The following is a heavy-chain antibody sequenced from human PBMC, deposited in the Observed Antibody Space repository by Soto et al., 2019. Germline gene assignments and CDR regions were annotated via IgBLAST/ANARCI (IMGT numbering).Heavy chain of an antibody. V-gene: IGHV3-30-3*01. CDR2: ISYDGSNK. CDR1: GFTFSSYA. Sequence: GGSLRLSCAASGFTFSSYAMHWVRQAPGKGLEWVAVISYDGSNKYYADSVKGRFTISRDNSKNTLYLQMNSLRAEDTAVYYCARGLTQLVGYYFDYWGQGTLVTVSS. D-gene: IGHD6-6*01. CDR3: ARGLTQLVGYYFDY. J-gene: IGHJ4*02.